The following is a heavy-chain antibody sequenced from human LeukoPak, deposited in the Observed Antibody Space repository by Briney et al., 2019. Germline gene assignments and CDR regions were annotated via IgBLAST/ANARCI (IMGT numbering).Heavy chain of an antibody. CDR1: GGSISSYY. CDR3: ARHVKGDWNRPKHFDY. V-gene: IGHV4-59*08. J-gene: IGHJ4*02. D-gene: IGHD1-1*01. Sequence: SETLSLTCTVSGGSISSYYWSWIRQPPRKGLEWIGYIYYSGSTNYNPSLKSRVTISVDTSKNQFSLKLSSVTAADTAVYYCARHVKGDWNRPKHFDYWGQGTLVTVSS. CDR2: IYYSGST.